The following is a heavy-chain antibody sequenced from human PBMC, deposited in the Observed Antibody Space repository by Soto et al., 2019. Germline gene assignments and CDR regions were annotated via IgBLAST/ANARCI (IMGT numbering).Heavy chain of an antibody. Sequence: PGGSLRLSCEASGLTLSSYWMNWVRQAPGKGMEWVAIIKKDGSERRYVDSVKGRFTISGDNARNSLYLHMNDPRAEDTAVYYCAAGIGYLFDYWGRGTLVTVSS. V-gene: IGHV3-7*03. CDR1: GLTLSSYW. CDR2: IKKDGSER. CDR3: AAGIGYLFDY. D-gene: IGHD5-12*01. J-gene: IGHJ4*02.